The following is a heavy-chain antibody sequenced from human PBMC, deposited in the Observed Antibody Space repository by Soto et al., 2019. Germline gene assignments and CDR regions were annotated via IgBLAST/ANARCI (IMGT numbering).Heavy chain of an antibody. CDR2: IYYSGST. CDR1: GGSISSSSYY. J-gene: IGHJ4*02. CDR3: AGQGSGGRPGYFDY. D-gene: IGHD3-16*01. Sequence: QLQLQESGPGLVKPSETLSLTCTVSGGSISSSSYYWGWIRQPPGKGLEWIGSIYYSGSTYYNPSLKSRVTISVSTCKSRFPLKLRSVTAAHTAVSYWAGQGSGGRPGYFDYWGQGTLVTVSS. V-gene: IGHV4-39*01.